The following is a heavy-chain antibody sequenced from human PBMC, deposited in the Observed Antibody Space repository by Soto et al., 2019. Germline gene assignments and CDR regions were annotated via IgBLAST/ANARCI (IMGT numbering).Heavy chain of an antibody. CDR2: INAGNGNT. J-gene: IGHJ4*02. Sequence: ASVKVSCKASGYTFTSYAMHWLRQAPGQRLEWMGRINAGNGNTKYSQKFQGRVTITRDTSASTAYMELSSLRSEDTAVYYCARDFRYSSGWYPPFDYWGQGTLVTVSS. CDR3: ARDFRYSSGWYPPFDY. CDR1: GYTFTSYA. D-gene: IGHD6-19*01. V-gene: IGHV1-3*01.